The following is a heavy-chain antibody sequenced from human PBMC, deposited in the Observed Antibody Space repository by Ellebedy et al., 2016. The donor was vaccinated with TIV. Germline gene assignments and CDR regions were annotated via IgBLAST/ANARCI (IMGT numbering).Heavy chain of an antibody. V-gene: IGHV4-31*03. Sequence: SETLSLXXTVSGGSISSGNYYWSWIRQHPGKGLEWIGYIYYTGDTYYSPSLKSRVFISVDTSKNQFSLKLSSVTAADTAVYYCARWSYHFTSNNRWFDPWGQGTLVTVSS. D-gene: IGHD1-14*01. CDR1: GGSISSGNYY. J-gene: IGHJ5*02. CDR2: IYYTGDT. CDR3: ARWSYHFTSNNRWFDP.